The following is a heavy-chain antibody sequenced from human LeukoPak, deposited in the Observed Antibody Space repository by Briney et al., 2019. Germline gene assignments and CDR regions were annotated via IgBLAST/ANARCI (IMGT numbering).Heavy chain of an antibody. CDR2: ISGSFGRT. CDR3: AKVPTSLSWSGYYNYFDY. D-gene: IGHD3-3*01. V-gene: IGHV3-23*01. CDR1: GFTSCRYA. J-gene: IGHJ4*02. Sequence: PGGSLSLSCAPSGFTSCRYAMSCVRQAPGKGREWVSAISGSFGRTYYADSVKGLFTISQDNSKTTLYLQMSSLRAEDTAVYYCAKVPTSLSWSGYYNYFDYWGQRTLVTVSS.